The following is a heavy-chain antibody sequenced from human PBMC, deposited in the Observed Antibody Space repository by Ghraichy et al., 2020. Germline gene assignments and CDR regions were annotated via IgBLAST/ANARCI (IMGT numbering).Heavy chain of an antibody. CDR1: GGSISSSNW. D-gene: IGHD3-16*01. CDR3: IRRGLGRLGLGFHYALGV. V-gene: IGHV4-4*02. Sequence: SETLSLTCAVSGGSISSSNWWNWVRQSPGKGLEWIGEIFDTGSTNYSPSFQSRATISVDKSKNQFSLKLSSVTAADSAVYCAIRRGLGRLGLGFHYALGVWGQGTTVTVS. CDR2: IFDTGST. J-gene: IGHJ6*02.